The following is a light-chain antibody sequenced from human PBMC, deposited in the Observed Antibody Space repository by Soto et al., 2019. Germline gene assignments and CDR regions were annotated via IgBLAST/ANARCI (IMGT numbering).Light chain of an antibody. J-gene: IGLJ1*01. V-gene: IGLV2-14*01. Sequence: QSVLTQPASVSGSPGQSITISCTGTSSDVGGYNYASWYQHHPGKAPKLMIHEVSDRPSGISNRFSGSKSGNTASLTISGLQAEDEADYYCSSYRSDTTYVFGTGTKVTVL. CDR3: SSYRSDTTYV. CDR2: EVS. CDR1: SSDVGGYNY.